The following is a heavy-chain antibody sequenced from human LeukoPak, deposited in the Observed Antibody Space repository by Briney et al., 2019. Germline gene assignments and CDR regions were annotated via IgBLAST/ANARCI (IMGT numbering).Heavy chain of an antibody. D-gene: IGHD1-26*01. CDR2: INHSGST. CDR3: ARGLYSGSYMDYFDY. Sequence: PSETLSLTCAVYGGSFSGYYWSWIRQPPGKGLEWIGEINHSGSTNYNPSLKSRVTISVDTSKNQFSLKLSSVTAADTAVYYCARGLYSGSYMDYFDYWGQGTLATVSS. CDR1: GGSFSGYY. V-gene: IGHV4-34*01. J-gene: IGHJ4*02.